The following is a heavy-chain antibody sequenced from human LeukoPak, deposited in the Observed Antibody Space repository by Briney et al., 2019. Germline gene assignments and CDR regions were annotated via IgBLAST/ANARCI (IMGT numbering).Heavy chain of an antibody. V-gene: IGHV3-23*01. Sequence: PGGSLRLSCAASGFTCSIYAMTWVRQAPGKGLEWVSSISGSGDSTHYADSVKGRFTISRDNSKNTLYLQMNSLTAEDTAVYYCAKGDVSTVFDYWGHGTLVTVSS. CDR2: ISGSGDST. CDR3: AKGDVSTVFDY. J-gene: IGHJ4*01. CDR1: GFTCSIYA. D-gene: IGHD5/OR15-5a*01.